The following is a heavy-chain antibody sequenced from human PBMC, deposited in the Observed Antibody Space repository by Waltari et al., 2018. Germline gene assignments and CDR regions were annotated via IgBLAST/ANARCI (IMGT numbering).Heavy chain of an antibody. CDR2: VEGGGTRT. Sequence: EVHLGESGGGLVQPGASLRLSCAASGFIFSNYAMSWVRQTPGGGLGGGSGVEGGGTRTKYADSVEGRFTISRDIATNTLYLQLNDLRADDTAIYYCAKVLWSNGLLHLGPYDSWGQGVLVTVAS. D-gene: IGHD3-16*01. CDR3: AKVLWSNGLLHLGPYDS. V-gene: IGHV3-23*03. CDR1: GFIFSNYA. J-gene: IGHJ4*02.